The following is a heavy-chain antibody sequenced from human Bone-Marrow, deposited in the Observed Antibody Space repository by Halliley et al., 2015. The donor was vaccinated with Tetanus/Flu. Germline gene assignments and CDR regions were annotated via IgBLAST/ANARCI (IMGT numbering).Heavy chain of an antibody. D-gene: IGHD3-16*01. CDR3: ARETLDDMVTFGGDDAFDV. V-gene: IGHV4-31*03. J-gene: IGHJ3*01. Sequence: TLSLTCTVSGDSINSSHYYWSWIRQPPGKGLEWIGYIYYSGNTYYSPSLKSRVSISPDTSKNQFSLRLRSVTDADTAVYYCARETLDDMVTFGGDDAFDVWGQGTMVTVSS. CDR1: GDSINSSHYY. CDR2: IYYSGNT.